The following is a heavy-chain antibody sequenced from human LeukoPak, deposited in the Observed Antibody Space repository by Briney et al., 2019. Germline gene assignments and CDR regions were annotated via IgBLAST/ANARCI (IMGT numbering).Heavy chain of an antibody. V-gene: IGHV1-46*01. CDR2: INPTGTGT. CDR1: GYTFTNYY. CDR3: AREPSNSGSLDV. J-gene: IGHJ6*02. Sequence: ASVKVSCKSSGYTFTNYYMHWVRQAPGEGLEWMGVINPTGTGTSYAQKFQGRVTMTRDTSTSTVYMELSSLTSEDTAVYYCAREPSNSGSLDVWGQGTTVTVSS. D-gene: IGHD6-19*01.